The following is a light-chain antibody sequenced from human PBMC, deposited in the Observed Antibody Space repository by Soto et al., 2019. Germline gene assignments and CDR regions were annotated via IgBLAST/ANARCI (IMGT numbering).Light chain of an antibody. V-gene: IGLV4-69*01. CDR3: QTWGTGIQV. Sequence: QLVLTQSPSASASLGASVRLTCTLSSGHSNYAIAWHRQQPEKGPQYLMRINSDGSHSKGDGIPDRFSGSRSGAERYLTSSSLQSEDEADYYCQTWGTGIQVFGGGTKLTVL. J-gene: IGLJ3*02. CDR1: SGHSNYA. CDR2: INSDGSH.